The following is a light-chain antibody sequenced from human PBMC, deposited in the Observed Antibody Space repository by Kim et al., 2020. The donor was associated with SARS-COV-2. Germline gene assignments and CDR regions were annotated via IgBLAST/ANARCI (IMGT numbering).Light chain of an antibody. CDR1: SSDVGGHNY. CDR3: CSYAGSYTLV. J-gene: IGLJ3*02. CDR2: DVN. Sequence: QSALTQPRSVSGSPGQSVTISCTGTSSDVGGHNYVSWYQQHPGKAPKLMIYDVNERPSGVPDRFSGSKSGNTASLTISGLQAEDEADYRCCSYAGSYTLVFGGRTKLTVL. V-gene: IGLV2-11*01.